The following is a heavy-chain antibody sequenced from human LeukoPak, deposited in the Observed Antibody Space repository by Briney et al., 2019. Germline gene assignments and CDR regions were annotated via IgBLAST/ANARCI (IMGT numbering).Heavy chain of an antibody. CDR2: ISYDGSNK. CDR1: GFTFSSYG. V-gene: IGHV3-30*18. D-gene: IGHD5-12*01. CDR3: AKDLYSGYDHSFDY. Sequence: GRSLRLSCAASGFTFSSYGMHWVRQAPGKGLEWVAVISYDGSNKYYADSVRGRFTISRDNSKSTLYLQMNSLRAEDTAVYYCAKDLYSGYDHSFDYWGQGTLVTVSS. J-gene: IGHJ4*02.